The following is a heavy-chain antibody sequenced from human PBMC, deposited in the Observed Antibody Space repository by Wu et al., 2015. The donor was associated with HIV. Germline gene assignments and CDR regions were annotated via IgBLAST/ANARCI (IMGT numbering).Heavy chain of an antibody. D-gene: IGHD6-13*01. Sequence: QVQLVQSGAEVKKPGASVKVSCKVSGYTLTELSMHWVRQAPGKGLEWMGGFDPEDGETIYAQKFQGRVTMTEDTSTDTAYMELSSLRSEDTAVYYCATGNRHPGRYSSWYCMDVWGQGTTVTVSS. V-gene: IGHV1-24*01. CDR2: FDPEDGET. J-gene: IGHJ6*02. CDR3: ATGNRHPGRYSSWYCMDV. CDR1: GYTLTELS.